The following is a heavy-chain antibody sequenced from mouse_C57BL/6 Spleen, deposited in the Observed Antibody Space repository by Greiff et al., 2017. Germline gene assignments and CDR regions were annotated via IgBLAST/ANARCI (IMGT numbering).Heavy chain of an antibody. CDR3: TREGIYYYGSSYVAMDD. D-gene: IGHD1-1*01. V-gene: IGHV1-15*01. CDR2: IDPETGGT. Sequence: QVQLQQSGAELVRPGASVTLSCKASGYTFTDYEMHWVKQTPVHGLEWIGAIDPETGGTAYNQKFKGKAILTADKSSSTAYMELRSLTSEDSAVYYCTREGIYYYGSSYVAMDDWGQGTSVTVSS. CDR1: GYTFTDYE. J-gene: IGHJ4*01.